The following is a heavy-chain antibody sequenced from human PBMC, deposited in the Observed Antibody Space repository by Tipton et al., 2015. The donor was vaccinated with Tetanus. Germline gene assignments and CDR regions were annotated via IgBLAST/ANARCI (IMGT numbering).Heavy chain of an antibody. CDR1: GVSISGYY. CDR3: ARALKQGANWFDP. Sequence: TLSLTCTVSGVSISGYYWSWIRQPAGKGLEWIGRVDRSGTTTYNPSLKGRVTMSLDASKNQFSLKLTSVTAADTAIYYCARALKQGANWFDPWGQGTLVTVSS. V-gene: IGHV4-4*07. D-gene: IGHD3-16*01. J-gene: IGHJ5*02. CDR2: VDRSGTT.